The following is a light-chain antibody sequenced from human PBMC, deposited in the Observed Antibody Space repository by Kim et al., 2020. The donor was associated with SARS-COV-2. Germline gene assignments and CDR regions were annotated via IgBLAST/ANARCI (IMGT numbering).Light chain of an antibody. J-gene: IGKJ5*01. V-gene: IGKV3-15*01. CDR3: QQYNNWPLT. CDR2: GAS. Sequence: VSPGERATPSCRASQSVSSYLAWYQQKPGQAPRLLIYGASTRATGIPARFSASGSGTEFTLTISSLQSEDFAVYYCQQYNNWPLTFGQGTRLEIK. CDR1: QSVSSY.